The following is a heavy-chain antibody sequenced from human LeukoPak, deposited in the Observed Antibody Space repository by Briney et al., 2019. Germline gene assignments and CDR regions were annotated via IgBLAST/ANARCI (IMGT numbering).Heavy chain of an antibody. CDR1: GGSISSYY. CDR2: IYHSGTT. V-gene: IGHV4-59*01. CDR3: ARVDSGTYYMPFDY. D-gene: IGHD1-26*01. J-gene: IGHJ4*02. Sequence: SETLSLTCTVSGGSISSYYWSWIRQPPGKGLEWIGYIYHSGTTNYSPPLKGRATLSVDTSKNQISLRLTSVTAADTAVYYCARVDSGTYYMPFDYWGQGSLVTVSS.